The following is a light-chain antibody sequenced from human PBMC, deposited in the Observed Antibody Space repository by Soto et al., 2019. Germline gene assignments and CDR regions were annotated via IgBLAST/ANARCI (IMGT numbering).Light chain of an antibody. CDR1: PNDIGAYDY. CDR3: CLYLGGTSV. CDR2: EDD. J-gene: IGLJ7*01. Sequence: QSALTQPTSVSGSPGQSIAISCTGNPNDIGAYDYVSWYQQYPGKAPALLIYEDDKRPSGVSNRFSGSKSDSTASLTISGLQAEDEADYYCCLYLGGTSVFGGGTQLTVL. V-gene: IGLV2-14*01.